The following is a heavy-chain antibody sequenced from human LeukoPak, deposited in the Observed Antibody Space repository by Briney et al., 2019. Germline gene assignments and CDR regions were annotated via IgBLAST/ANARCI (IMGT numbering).Heavy chain of an antibody. CDR2: INPNSGGT. CDR3: ARVRVRTAGGVAFDI. D-gene: IGHD2-8*02. V-gene: IGHV1-2*02. J-gene: IGHJ3*02. Sequence: GASVKVSCKASGYTFTSYGISWVRQAPGQGLEWMGWINPNSGGTNYAQKFQGRVTMTRDTSISTAYMELSRLRSDDTAVYYCARVRVRTAGGVAFDIWGQGTMVTVSS. CDR1: GYTFTSYG.